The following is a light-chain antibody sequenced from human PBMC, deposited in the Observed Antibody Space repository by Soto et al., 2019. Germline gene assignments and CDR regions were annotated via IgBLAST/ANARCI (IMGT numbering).Light chain of an antibody. CDR2: EVN. CDR3: CSYTSSETVV. V-gene: IGLV2-23*02. CDR1: NSVVGKYDF. Sequence: QSALTQPASVSGTPGQSITISCTGTNSVVGKYDFVSWYQHYPDKAPKFIIYEVNKRPSGVSHRFSGSKSGSTASLTISGLQAEDEAHYYCCSYTSSETVVFGGGTKVTVL. J-gene: IGLJ3*02.